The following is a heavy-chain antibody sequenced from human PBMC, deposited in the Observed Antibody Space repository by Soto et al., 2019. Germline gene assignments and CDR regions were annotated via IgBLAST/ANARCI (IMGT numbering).Heavy chain of an antibody. CDR1: GITFRNYA. V-gene: IGHV3-64D*06. CDR2: STSEEDNT. J-gene: IGHJ4*01. CDR3: VKGNELLRYYFEF. D-gene: IGHD2-15*01. Sequence: GSLTLFCSVSGITFRNYAMYWIRQAGGRGLEYVSGSTSEEDNTWEANSVKDTFNIYRDKYDDTLYLQISSLREEDTAKYYCVKGNELLRYYFEFWGHGTLVTVSS.